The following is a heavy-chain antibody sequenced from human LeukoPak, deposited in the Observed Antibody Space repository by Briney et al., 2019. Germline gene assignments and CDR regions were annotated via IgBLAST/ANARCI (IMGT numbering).Heavy chain of an antibody. D-gene: IGHD4-23*01. CDR3: ARDGRPGGNEYFDY. V-gene: IGHV3-21*01. J-gene: IGHJ4*02. CDR1: GFTFSSYS. Sequence: GGSLRLSCAASGFTFSSYSMNWVRQAPGKGLKWVSSISSSSSYIYYADSVKGRFTISRDNAKNSLYLQMNSLRAEDTAVYYCARDGRPGGNEYFDYWGQGTLVTVSS. CDR2: ISSSSSYI.